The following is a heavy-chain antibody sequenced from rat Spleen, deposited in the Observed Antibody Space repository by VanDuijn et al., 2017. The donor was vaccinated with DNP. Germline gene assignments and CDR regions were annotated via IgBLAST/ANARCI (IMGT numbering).Heavy chain of an antibody. CDR1: GFTFSNYG. CDR3: TTGGYYGYNYDWYFDF. D-gene: IGHD1-9*01. CDR2: INNSGGNT. J-gene: IGHJ1*01. Sequence: EVQLVESGGGLVQPGRSLKLSCAASGFTFSNYGMAWVRQAPTKGLEWVASINNSGGNTYYRDSVKGRFTISRDNAKSTLYLQMDSLRSEDTATYYCTTGGYYGYNYDWYFDFWGPGTMVTVSS. V-gene: IGHV5S13*01.